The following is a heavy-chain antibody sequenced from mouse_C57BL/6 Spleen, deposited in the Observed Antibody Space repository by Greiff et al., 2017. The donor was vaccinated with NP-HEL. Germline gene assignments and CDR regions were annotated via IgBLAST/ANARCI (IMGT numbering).Heavy chain of an antibody. J-gene: IGHJ2*01. D-gene: IGHD3-2*02. V-gene: IGHV1-39*01. CDR1: GSSFTDYN. CDR2: INPNYVTP. Sequence: VQLQQSGPELVKPFSSVPLSFPASGSSFTDYNMNWVKPSNGKSLEWIGVINPNYVTPIYNQKFKGKATLTVDQSSSTAYMQLNSLTSEDSAVYYCARSGGSGYPYYFDYWGQGTTLTVSS. CDR3: ARSGGSGYPYYFDY.